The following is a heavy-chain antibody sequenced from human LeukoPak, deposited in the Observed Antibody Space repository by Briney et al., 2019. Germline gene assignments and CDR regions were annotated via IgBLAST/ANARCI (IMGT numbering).Heavy chain of an antibody. CDR3: AIATTGRGAFGS. V-gene: IGHV3-7*01. Sequence: GGSLRLSCAASGFTFSDFWMSWVRQAPGKGLECVASTNEAGGDKYYADSVKGRFTISRDNSKNSLSLQMNSLTAEDTAIYYCAIATTGRGAFGSWGQGTLVSVSS. CDR2: TNEAGGDK. CDR1: GFTFSDFW. D-gene: IGHD1-1*01. J-gene: IGHJ4*02.